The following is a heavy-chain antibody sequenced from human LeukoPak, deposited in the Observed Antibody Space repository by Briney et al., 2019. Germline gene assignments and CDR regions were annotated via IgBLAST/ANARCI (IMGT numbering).Heavy chain of an antibody. CDR1: GFTFGDYA. D-gene: IGHD6-19*01. CDR2: ITCNSGSI. Sequence: GRSLRLSCAASGFTFGDYAMHWGRQAPGKGLEWVSGITCNSGSIDYADSVKGRFTISRDNAKTSLYLQMNSLKAEDTALYYCAKDSRGWAVAATGYFQHWGPGTLVTVAS. V-gene: IGHV3-9*01. J-gene: IGHJ1*01. CDR3: AKDSRGWAVAATGYFQH.